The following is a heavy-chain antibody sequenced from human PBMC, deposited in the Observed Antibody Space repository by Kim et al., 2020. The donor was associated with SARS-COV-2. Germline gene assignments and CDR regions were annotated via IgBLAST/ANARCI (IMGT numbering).Heavy chain of an antibody. Sequence: SETLSLTCTVSGGSISSYYWSWIRQPPGKGLEWIGYIYYSGSTNYNPSLKSRVTISVDTSKNQFSLKLSSVTAADTAVYYCARVPQERGFDPWGQGTLVTVSS. CDR3: ARVPQERGFDP. CDR1: GGSISSYY. CDR2: IYYSGST. V-gene: IGHV4-59*13. J-gene: IGHJ5*02.